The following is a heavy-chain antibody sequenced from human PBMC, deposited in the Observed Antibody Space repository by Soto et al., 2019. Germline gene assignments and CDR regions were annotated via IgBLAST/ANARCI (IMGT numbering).Heavy chain of an antibody. D-gene: IGHD2-15*01. CDR3: ARTGMVAATLAGFDP. CDR2: IIPILGIA. V-gene: IGHV1-69*02. J-gene: IGHJ5*02. Sequence: QVQLVQSGAEVKKPGSSVKVSCKASGGTFSSYTISWVRQAPGQGLEWMGRIIPILGIANYAQKFQGRVTITADKSTSTAYMELSSQRSEDTAVYYCARTGMVAATLAGFDPWGQGTLVTVSS. CDR1: GGTFSSYT.